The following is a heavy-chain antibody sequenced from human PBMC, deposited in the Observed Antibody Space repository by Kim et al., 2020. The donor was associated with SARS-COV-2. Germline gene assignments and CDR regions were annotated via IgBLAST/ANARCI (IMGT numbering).Heavy chain of an antibody. Sequence: PGKGLEWVSFISSSSSYIYYADSVKGRFTISRDNAKNSLYLQMNSLRAEDTTVYYCARGRQQLDICFDYWGQGTLVTVSS. V-gene: IGHV3-21*01. J-gene: IGHJ4*02. D-gene: IGHD6-13*01. CDR2: ISSSSSYI. CDR3: ARGRQQLDICFDY.